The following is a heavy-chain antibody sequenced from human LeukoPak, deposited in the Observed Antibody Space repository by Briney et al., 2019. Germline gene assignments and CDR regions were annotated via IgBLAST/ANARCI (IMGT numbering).Heavy chain of an antibody. J-gene: IGHJ4*02. CDR3: ARDSPKYSSGWYSLFDY. V-gene: IGHV3-48*03. CDR2: ISISGSTI. D-gene: IGHD6-19*01. CDR1: GFTFSSYE. Sequence: GGSLRLSCAASGFTFSSYEMNWVRQAPGKGLKGFSYISISGSTIYYADSVKGRFTISRDNAKNSLYLQMNSLRAEDTAVYYCARDSPKYSSGWYSLFDYWGQGTLVTVSS.